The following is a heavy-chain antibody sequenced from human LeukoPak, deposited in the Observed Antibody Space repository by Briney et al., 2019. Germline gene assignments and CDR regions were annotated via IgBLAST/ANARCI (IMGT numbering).Heavy chain of an antibody. D-gene: IGHD2-8*01. J-gene: IGHJ4*02. Sequence: SETLSLTCTVSGGSISSGGYYWSWIRQPPGKGLEWIGYIYHSGGTYYNPSLKSRVTISVDRSKNQFSLKLSSVTAADTAVYYCARNPQYCTNGVCYPGYFDYWGQGTLVTVSS. CDR3: ARNPQYCTNGVCYPGYFDY. V-gene: IGHV4-30-2*01. CDR2: IYHSGGT. CDR1: GGSISSGGYY.